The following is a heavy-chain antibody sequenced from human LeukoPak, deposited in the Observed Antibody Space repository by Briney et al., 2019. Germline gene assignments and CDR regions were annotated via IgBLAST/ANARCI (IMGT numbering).Heavy chain of an antibody. Sequence: PSETLSLTCAVYGGSFSGYYWSWIRQPPGKGLEWIGEINHSGSTNYNPSLKSRVTISVDTSKNQFSLKLSSVTAADTAVYYCARALRRDGYNKLQTTETEILIFDYWGQGTLVTVSS. CDR1: GGSFSGYY. D-gene: IGHD5-24*01. CDR3: ARALRRDGYNKLQTTETEILIFDY. CDR2: INHSGST. V-gene: IGHV4-34*01. J-gene: IGHJ4*02.